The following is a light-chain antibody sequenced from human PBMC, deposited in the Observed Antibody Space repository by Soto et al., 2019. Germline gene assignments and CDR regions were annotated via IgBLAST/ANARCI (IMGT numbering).Light chain of an antibody. CDR2: DTF. J-gene: IGKJ4*01. Sequence: EIVLTQSPASVSLSPGGRATLCCRASRTVNSQLAWYQHKPGQAPRLLIYDTFNRAADIPARFSGSETGTDFTLTINNLEPEDSAVYYCQQRWDCPLTFGGGTKVEIK. CDR3: QQRWDCPLT. V-gene: IGKV3-11*01. CDR1: RTVNSQ.